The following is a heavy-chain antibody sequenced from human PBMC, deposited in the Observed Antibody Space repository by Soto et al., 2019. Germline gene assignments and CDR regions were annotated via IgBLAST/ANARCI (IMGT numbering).Heavy chain of an antibody. D-gene: IGHD3-3*01. Sequence: QVQLVESGGGVVQPGRCLRLSCAASGFTFSSYGMHWVRQAPGKGLEWVAVIWYDGSNKYYADSVKGRFTISRDNSKNTLYLQMNSLRAEDTAVYYCARDGRDYDFWSGYYGGNYYYYGMDVWGQGTTVTVSS. CDR2: IWYDGSNK. CDR3: ARDGRDYDFWSGYYGGNYYYYGMDV. V-gene: IGHV3-33*01. CDR1: GFTFSSYG. J-gene: IGHJ6*02.